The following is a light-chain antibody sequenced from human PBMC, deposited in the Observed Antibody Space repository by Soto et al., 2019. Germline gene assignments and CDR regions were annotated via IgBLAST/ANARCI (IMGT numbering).Light chain of an antibody. CDR3: SLSASTNTFM. V-gene: IGLV2-23*02. CDR1: SSDIGRYNL. J-gene: IGLJ3*02. Sequence: QSVLTQPASVSGSPGQSITISCTGTSSDIGRYNLVSWYQQHPAKPPKLMIYEATKRPSGVSNRFSGSKSGNTASLTISGLQAEDEADYYCSLSASTNTFMFGGGIKLPVL. CDR2: EAT.